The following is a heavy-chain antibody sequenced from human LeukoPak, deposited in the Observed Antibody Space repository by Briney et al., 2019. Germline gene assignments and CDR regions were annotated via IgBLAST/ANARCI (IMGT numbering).Heavy chain of an antibody. J-gene: IGHJ6*03. CDR3: ARAVTTRRVHPAKRYYYYYMDV. CDR2: IKQDGSEK. Sequence: PSETLSLTCTVSGGSIRSSSYYWGWIRQPPGKGLEWVANIKQDGSEKYYVDSVKGRFTISRDNAKNSLYLQMNSLRAEDTAVYYCARAVTTRRVHPAKRYYYYYMDVWGKGTTVTVSS. D-gene: IGHD4-11*01. V-gene: IGHV3-7*01. CDR1: GGSIRSSSYY.